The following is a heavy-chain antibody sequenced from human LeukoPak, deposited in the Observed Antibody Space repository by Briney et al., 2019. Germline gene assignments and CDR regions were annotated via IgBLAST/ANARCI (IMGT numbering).Heavy chain of an antibody. Sequence: ASVKVSCKASGYTFTGYYMHWVRQAPGHGLEWMGWINPNSGGTNYAQKFQGRVTMTRDTSISTAYMELSRLRSDDTAVYYCARDLSSGSQRGSYYGMDVWGQGTTVTVSS. V-gene: IGHV1-2*02. CDR2: INPNSGGT. J-gene: IGHJ6*02. D-gene: IGHD1-26*01. CDR3: ARDLSSGSQRGSYYGMDV. CDR1: GYTFTGYY.